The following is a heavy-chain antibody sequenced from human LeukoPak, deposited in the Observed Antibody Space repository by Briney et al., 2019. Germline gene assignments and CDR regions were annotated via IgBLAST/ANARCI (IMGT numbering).Heavy chain of an antibody. CDR2: IYSSGST. CDR1: GASISSGSNY. D-gene: IGHD2-15*01. J-gene: IGHJ5*02. Sequence: PSETLSLTCSVSGASISSGSNYWGWIRQPPGKTLEWIGSIYSSGSTYYNPSLKSRVIIIIDTPKNHFSLTLSSVTAADTAVYYCARGALYCSGGSCYLKAGNWFDPWGQGTLVTVSS. CDR3: ARGALYCSGGSCYLKAGNWFDP. V-gene: IGHV4-39*07.